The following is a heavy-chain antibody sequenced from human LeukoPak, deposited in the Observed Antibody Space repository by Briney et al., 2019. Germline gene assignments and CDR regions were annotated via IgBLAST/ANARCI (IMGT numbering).Heavy chain of an antibody. CDR2: ISSSSSTI. J-gene: IGHJ4*02. V-gene: IGHV3-48*01. CDR1: GFTFSSYS. CDR3: ARGYYDFWSGYYHLDY. Sequence: GGSLRLSCAASGFTFSSYSMNWVRQAPGEGLEWVSYISSSSSTIYYADSVKGRFTISRDNAKNSLYLQMNSLRAEDTAVYYCARGYYDFWSGYYHLDYWGQGTLVTVSS. D-gene: IGHD3-3*01.